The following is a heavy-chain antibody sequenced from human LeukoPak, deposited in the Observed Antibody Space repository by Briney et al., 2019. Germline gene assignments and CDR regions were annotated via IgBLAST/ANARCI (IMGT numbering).Heavy chain of an antibody. CDR3: ARHVAGAFFDY. CDR2: IYTSGST. J-gene: IGHJ4*02. V-gene: IGHV4-4*09. Sequence: PSETLSLTCTVSGGSISSYYWSWIRQPPGRGLEWIGYIYTSGSTNYNPSLKSRVTISVDTSKNQFSLKLSSVTAADTAAYYCARHVAGAFFDYWGQGTLVTVSS. D-gene: IGHD6-19*01. CDR1: GGSISSYY.